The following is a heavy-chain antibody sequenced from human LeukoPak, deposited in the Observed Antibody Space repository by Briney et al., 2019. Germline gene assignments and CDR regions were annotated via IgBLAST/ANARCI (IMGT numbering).Heavy chain of an antibody. Sequence: PSETLSLTCTVSGGSISSGDYYWTWIRQPPGKGLEWIGYIYHSGSTHYNSSLKSRLTISVDTSKNQFSLKLSSVTAADTAVYYCARGLRGIMIRGAITDLNWFDPWGQGTLVTVSS. J-gene: IGHJ5*02. V-gene: IGHV4-30-4*01. CDR1: GGSISSGDYY. D-gene: IGHD3-10*01. CDR2: IYHSGST. CDR3: ARGLRGIMIRGAITDLNWFDP.